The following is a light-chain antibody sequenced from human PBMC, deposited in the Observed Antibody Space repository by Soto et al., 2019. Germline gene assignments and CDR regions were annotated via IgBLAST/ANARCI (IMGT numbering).Light chain of an antibody. J-gene: IGLJ3*02. Sequence: QPVLTQPASVSGSPGQSITVSCTGTSSDIGASNYVSWYQQHPGKAPKLIISEVSNRPSGVSNRFSGSKSGSTASLTISGLQAEDEADYYFTSYTSSTTWVFGGGTQLTVL. V-gene: IGLV2-14*01. CDR1: SSDIGASNY. CDR2: EVS. CDR3: TSYTSSTTWV.